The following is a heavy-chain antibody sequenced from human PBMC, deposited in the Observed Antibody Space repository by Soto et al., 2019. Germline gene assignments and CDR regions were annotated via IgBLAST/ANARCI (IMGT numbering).Heavy chain of an antibody. CDR3: AKGDYGGNSHTFDI. Sequence: QVQLVESGGGVVQPGRSLRLSCAASGFTFSGYGMHWVRQAPGKGLEWVAVISYDGSNKYYADSVKGRLTISRDNSQNTLYLQMNSLRAEDTAVYYCAKGDYGGNSHTFDIWGQGTMVTVS. D-gene: IGHD4-17*01. V-gene: IGHV3-30*18. J-gene: IGHJ3*02. CDR1: GFTFSGYG. CDR2: ISYDGSNK.